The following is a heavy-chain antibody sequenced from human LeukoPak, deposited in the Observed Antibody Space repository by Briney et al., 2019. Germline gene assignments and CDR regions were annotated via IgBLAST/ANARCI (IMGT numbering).Heavy chain of an antibody. V-gene: IGHV4-61*02. CDR1: GGSMRSDSSF. CDR2: IYATGNT. D-gene: IGHD4-23*01. CDR3: ARELGSDYGGYSP. J-gene: IGHJ5*02. Sequence: SQTLSLTGSVSGGSMRSDSSFWSWIRQPAGKGLEWIGRIYATGNTNYNPSLERRVTISVDTSKNQFSLELTSVTAADTAVYYCARELGSDYGGYSPWGQGTLVTVSS.